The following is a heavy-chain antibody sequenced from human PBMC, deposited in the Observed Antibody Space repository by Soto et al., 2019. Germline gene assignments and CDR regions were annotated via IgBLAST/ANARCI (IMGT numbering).Heavy chain of an antibody. CDR3: VKDTYILVGATHFDY. J-gene: IGHJ4*02. Sequence: EVRLVETGGGLVQPGGSLRLSCAASGFNFDDYVMHWVRQSPGEGLEWVSGISWNSDIVAYADSVKGRFTISRDNAKNSLYLQMNTLRPEDTALYFCVKDTYILVGATHFDYWGQGSLVTVSS. V-gene: IGHV3-9*01. CDR2: ISWNSDIV. CDR1: GFNFDDYV. D-gene: IGHD1-26*01.